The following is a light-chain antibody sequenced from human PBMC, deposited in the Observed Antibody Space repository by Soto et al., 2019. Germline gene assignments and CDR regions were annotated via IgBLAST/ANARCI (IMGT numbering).Light chain of an antibody. CDR3: QHYNSYLET. CDR2: QAS. Sequence: DIQITQSPSTLSASVGDRVTITCRASEFISKWLAWYQQKPGTAPKLLSYQASSLESGVPSRFSGSGSGTEFTLTIASLQPDDFATYYCQHYNSYLETFGQGTKVEIK. CDR1: EFISKW. V-gene: IGKV1-5*03. J-gene: IGKJ1*01.